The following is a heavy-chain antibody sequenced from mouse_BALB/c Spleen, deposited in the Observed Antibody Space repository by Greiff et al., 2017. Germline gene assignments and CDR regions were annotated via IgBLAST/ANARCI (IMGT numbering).Heavy chain of an antibody. CDR1: GFTFSSFG. D-gene: IGHD2-2*01. CDR2: ISSGSSTI. Sequence: EVKLVESGGGLVQPGGSRKLSCAASGFTFSSFGMHWVRQAPEKGLEWVAYISSGSSTIYYADTVKGRFTISRDNPKNTLFLQMTSLRSEDTAMYYCARSGYDGVYAMDYWGQGTSVTVSS. V-gene: IGHV5-17*02. CDR3: ARSGYDGVYAMDY. J-gene: IGHJ4*01.